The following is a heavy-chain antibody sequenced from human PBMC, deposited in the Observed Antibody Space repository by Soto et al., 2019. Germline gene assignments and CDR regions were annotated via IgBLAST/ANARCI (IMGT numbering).Heavy chain of an antibody. CDR3: ALYYGPYCGGNCHFNL. CDR1: GYSFTSYW. Sequence: GESLKISCKGSGYSFTSYWIGWVRQMPGKSLEWMAIMFPGDSDTKYNPSFQGQVTISADKSITTAYLQWSSLKASDTAMYYCALYYGPYCGGNCHFNLWGRGTLVIGSS. D-gene: IGHD2-21*01. J-gene: IGHJ4*02. V-gene: IGHV5-51*01. CDR2: MFPGDSDT.